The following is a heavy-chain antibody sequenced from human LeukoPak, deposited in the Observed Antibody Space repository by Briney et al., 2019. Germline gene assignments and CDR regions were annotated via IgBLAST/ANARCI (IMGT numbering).Heavy chain of an antibody. CDR1: GGTFSSYA. CDR3: ALEGIRGIVATTAVARWFDP. D-gene: IGHD5-12*01. V-gene: IGHV1-69*13. Sequence: GASVKVSCKASGGTFSSYAISWVRQAPGQGLEWMGGIIPIFGTANYAQKFQGRVTITADESTSTAYMELSSLRSEDTAVYYCALEGIRGIVATTAVARWFDPWGQGTLVTVSS. CDR2: IIPIFGTA. J-gene: IGHJ5*02.